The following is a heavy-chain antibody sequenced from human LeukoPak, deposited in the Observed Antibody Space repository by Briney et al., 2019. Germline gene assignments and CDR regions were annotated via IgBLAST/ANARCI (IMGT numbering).Heavy chain of an antibody. D-gene: IGHD3-22*01. J-gene: IGHJ3*02. Sequence: ASVKVSCKASGCTFSSYAISWVRQAPGQGLEWVGRIIIIFGTANYAQKFQGRVTITMDETTSSAYMELSSLRSEDTAIYYCARDKHYYDSDAFDIWGQGTMVTASS. V-gene: IGHV1-69*05. CDR3: ARDKHYYDSDAFDI. CDR1: GCTFSSYA. CDR2: IIIIFGTA.